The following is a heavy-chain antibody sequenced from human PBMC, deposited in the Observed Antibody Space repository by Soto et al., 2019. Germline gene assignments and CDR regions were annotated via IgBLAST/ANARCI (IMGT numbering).Heavy chain of an antibody. CDR1: GFTFSDYW. D-gene: IGHD3-10*01. J-gene: IGHJ4*02. Sequence: EVQLVESGGGLVQPGGSLRLSCAASGFTFSDYWMHWVRQAPGKGLVWVSRINSDGSSTSYADSVKGRFTISRDNAKNTVYLQLNILRAEDPAGYCCARDKFGGRGGDYWGQGTLVTVSS. CDR3: ARDKFGGRGGDY. CDR2: INSDGSST. V-gene: IGHV3-74*01.